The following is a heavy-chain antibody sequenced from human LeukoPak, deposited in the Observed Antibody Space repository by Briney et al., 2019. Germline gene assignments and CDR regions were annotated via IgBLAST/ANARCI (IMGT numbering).Heavy chain of an antibody. V-gene: IGHV1-18*01. CDR3: ASSLRSLVKRAFDY. CDR1: GYTFTSYG. Sequence: ASVKVSCKASGYTFTSYGISWVRQAPGQGLEWMGWISGYNGKTKYEQRFQGRVTMTADTSTSTVHMELRSLRSDDTAAYYCASSLRSLVKRAFDYWGQGTLVTVSS. J-gene: IGHJ4*02. CDR2: ISGYNGKT. D-gene: IGHD3-3*01.